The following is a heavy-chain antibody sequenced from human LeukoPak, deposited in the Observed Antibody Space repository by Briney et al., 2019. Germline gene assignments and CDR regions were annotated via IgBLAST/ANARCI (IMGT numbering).Heavy chain of an antibody. D-gene: IGHD2-2*01. Sequence: SSETLSLTCAVSSASVSSSTYFWGWIRQPPGGGPEWLGSVSHSGATYYNPSLKSRVTISLDTSKNQITLTVTTVTVADTALYFCASRIVVSPTAIETWFDYWGQGTLVTVSS. CDR2: VSHSGAT. J-gene: IGHJ4*02. CDR1: SASVSSSTYF. V-gene: IGHV4-39*06. CDR3: ASRIVVSPTAIETWFDY.